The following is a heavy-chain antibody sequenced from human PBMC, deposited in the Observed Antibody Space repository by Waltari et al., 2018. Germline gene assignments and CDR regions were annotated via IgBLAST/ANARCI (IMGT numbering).Heavy chain of an antibody. J-gene: IGHJ3*02. CDR2: INPSGGST. CDR3: ARVRSGYDWEARDAFDI. CDR1: GYTFTSYY. D-gene: IGHD5-12*01. V-gene: IGHV1-46*03. Sequence: QVQLVQSGAEVKKPGASVKVSCKAPGYTFTSYYMHWVRQAPGQGIEGMGIINPSGGSTSYAQKFRGRVTMTRHTSTSTVYMEVSSLRSKDTAVYYCARVRSGYDWEARDAFDIWGKGTMVTVSS.